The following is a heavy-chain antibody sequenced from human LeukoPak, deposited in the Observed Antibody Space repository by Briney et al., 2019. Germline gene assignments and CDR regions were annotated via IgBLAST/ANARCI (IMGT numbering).Heavy chain of an antibody. V-gene: IGHV4-4*07. CDR3: ARDLEYSSSSRDYYYYYYMDV. D-gene: IGHD6-6*01. J-gene: IGHJ6*03. Sequence: SETLSLTCTVSGGSISSYYWSWIRQPAGKGLEWIGRIYTSGSTNYNPSLKSRVTMSVDTSKNQFSLKLSSVTAADTAVYYCARDLEYSSSSRDYYYYYYMDVWGKGTTVTVSS. CDR2: IYTSGST. CDR1: GGSISSYY.